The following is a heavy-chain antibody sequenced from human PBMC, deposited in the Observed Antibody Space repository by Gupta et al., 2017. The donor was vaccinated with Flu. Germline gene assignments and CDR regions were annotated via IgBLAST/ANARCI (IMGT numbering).Heavy chain of an antibody. CDR3: ARGHYMDV. V-gene: IGHV3-53*01. CDR1: GFSVSSND. J-gene: IGHJ6*03. CDR2: IFGGGNT. Sequence: GFSVSSNDISWFRQAPGRGLYWVSVIFGGGNTFYADSVRGRFTISRDYSKKTVSLEMNSLRDEDTAVYYCARGHYMDVWGRGTTVTVSS.